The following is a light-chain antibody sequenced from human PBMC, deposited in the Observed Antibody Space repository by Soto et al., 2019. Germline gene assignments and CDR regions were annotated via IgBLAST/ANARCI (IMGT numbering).Light chain of an antibody. CDR3: AAWDASLGGFYV. J-gene: IGLJ1*01. Sequence: QSVLTQPPSASGTPGQRVTISCSGSRSSIGSNTVNWYQHLPGSAPKLLIYSNNHRHSGVPDRFSASKAGASASLAISGLQSEDEGDYYCAAWDASLGGFYVFGSGTKLTVL. V-gene: IGLV1-44*01. CDR1: RSSIGSNT. CDR2: SNN.